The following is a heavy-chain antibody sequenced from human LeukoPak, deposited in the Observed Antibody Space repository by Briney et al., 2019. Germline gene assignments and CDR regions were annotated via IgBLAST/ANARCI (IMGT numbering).Heavy chain of an antibody. Sequence: SETLSLTCAVSGGSISSGGYSWSWIRQPPGTGLKWIGYIYHSGSTYYNPSLKSRVTISVDRSKNQFSLKLSSVTAADTAVYYCARGTGYFDWLPAVWGQGTLVTVSS. D-gene: IGHD3-9*01. CDR3: ARGTGYFDWLPAV. J-gene: IGHJ4*02. V-gene: IGHV4-30-2*01. CDR2: IYHSGST. CDR1: GGSISSGGYS.